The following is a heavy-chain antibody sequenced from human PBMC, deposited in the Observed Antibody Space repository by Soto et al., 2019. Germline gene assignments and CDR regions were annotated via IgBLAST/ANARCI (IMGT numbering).Heavy chain of an antibody. CDR3: ERDPSSWGLDY. D-gene: IGHD6-13*01. CDR2: IGTAGDR. CDR1: GFAFSNYD. J-gene: IGHJ4*02. Sequence: GGSLRLSCAAPGFAFSNYDMHWFGQAQGKGLEWVSAIGTAGDRHYPGSVKGRFTISRENAKNSLYLQMNSLRAEDTAVYYCERDPSSWGLDYWGQGTLVTVSS. V-gene: IGHV3-13*01.